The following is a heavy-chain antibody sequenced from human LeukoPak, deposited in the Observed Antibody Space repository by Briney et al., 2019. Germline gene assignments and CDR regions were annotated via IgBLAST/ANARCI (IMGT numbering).Heavy chain of an antibody. CDR2: IYYSGST. J-gene: IGHJ4*02. CDR1: GGSISSYY. Sequence: SSETLSLTCTVSGGSISSYYWSWIRQPPGKGLEWIGYIYYSGSTNYNPSLKSRVTISVNTSKSQFSLKLGSVTAADTAVYYCATDTGTAYFDYWGQGTLVTVSS. D-gene: IGHD2-8*02. V-gene: IGHV4-59*01. CDR3: ATDTGTAYFDY.